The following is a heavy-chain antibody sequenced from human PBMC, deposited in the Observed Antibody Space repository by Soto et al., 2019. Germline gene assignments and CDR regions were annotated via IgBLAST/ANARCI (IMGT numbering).Heavy chain of an antibody. J-gene: IGHJ6*02. D-gene: IGHD5-12*01. CDR2: IYYSGST. V-gene: IGHV4-31*03. CDR1: GGSISSGGYY. CDR3: ARXRRDGYNYSYYYYGMDV. Sequence: PSETLSLTCTVSGGSISSGGYYWSWIRQHPGKGLEWIGYIYYSGSTYYNPSLKSRVTISVDTSKNQFSLKLSSVTAADTAVYYCARXRRDGYNYSYYYYGMDVWGQGTTVTVSS.